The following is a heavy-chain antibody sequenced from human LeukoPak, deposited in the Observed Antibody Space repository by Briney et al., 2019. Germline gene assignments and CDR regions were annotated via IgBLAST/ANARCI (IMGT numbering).Heavy chain of an antibody. CDR3: ARHDSFIPY. D-gene: IGHD3-16*02. CDR2: IYSGGGT. Sequence: GGSLRLSCAASGFTVSNNYMSWVRRAAGKGLEWVSLIYSGGGTYYADSVKGRCTISRDNSKNTVSLQMNNLRAEDTAVYFCARHDSFIPYWGQGTLVTVTS. J-gene: IGHJ4*02. V-gene: IGHV3-53*01. CDR1: GFTVSNNY.